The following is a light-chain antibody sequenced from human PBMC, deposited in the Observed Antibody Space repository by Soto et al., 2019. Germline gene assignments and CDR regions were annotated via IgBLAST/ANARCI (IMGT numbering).Light chain of an antibody. J-gene: IGKJ5*01. CDR2: KAS. CDR3: QQYNSYRIT. V-gene: IGKV1-5*03. CDR1: QSISSW. Sequence: DIQMTQSPSPLSASVGDRVTITCRASQSISSWLAWYQQKPGKAPKLLIYKASSLESGVPSRFSGSGSGTEFTLTISSLQPDDFATYYCQQYNSYRITLGQGTRLEIK.